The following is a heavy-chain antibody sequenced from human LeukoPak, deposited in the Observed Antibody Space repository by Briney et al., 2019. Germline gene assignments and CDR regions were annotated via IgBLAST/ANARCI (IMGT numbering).Heavy chain of an antibody. J-gene: IGHJ4*02. V-gene: IGHV1-18*01. D-gene: IGHD3-9*01. CDR1: GYTFTNYG. CDR3: ARDRRYFDWLLYYDY. CDR2: ISAYNGNT. Sequence: ASVKVSCKASGYTFTNYGVSWVRQAPGQGLEWMGWISAYNGNTNYAQKLQGRVTMTTDTSTSTAYMELRSLRSDDTAVYYCARDRRYFDWLLYYDYWGQGTLVTVSS.